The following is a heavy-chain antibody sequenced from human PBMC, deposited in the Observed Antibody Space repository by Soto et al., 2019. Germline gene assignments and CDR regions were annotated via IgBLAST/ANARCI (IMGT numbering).Heavy chain of an antibody. J-gene: IGHJ2*01. CDR1: GGSISYYY. V-gene: IGHV4-59*01. Sequence: QVQLQESGPGLVKPSETLSLTCTVSGGSISYYYWSWIRQPPGKGLEYIGYIYYSGSTNYNPSLKSLVTMSVDTSKNQFSLRLSSVTAADTAVYYCARVRERWFTYWYFDLWGRGTLVTVSS. CDR2: IYYSGST. D-gene: IGHD1-26*01. CDR3: ARVRERWFTYWYFDL.